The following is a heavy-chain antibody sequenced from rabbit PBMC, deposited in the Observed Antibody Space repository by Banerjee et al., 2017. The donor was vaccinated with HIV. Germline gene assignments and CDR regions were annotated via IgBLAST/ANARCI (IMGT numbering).Heavy chain of an antibody. CDR3: ARSSNVYAGMDL. CDR1: GFSFSSNYW. J-gene: IGHJ6*01. CDR2: IGAAST. Sequence: QSLEESGGDLVKPGASLTLTCTASGFSFSSNYWLCWVRQAPGKGLEWIACIGAASTYYATWAKGRFTISKTSSTTVTLQMTSLTAADTATYFCARSSNVYAGMDLWGQGTLVTVS. V-gene: IGHV1S40*01.